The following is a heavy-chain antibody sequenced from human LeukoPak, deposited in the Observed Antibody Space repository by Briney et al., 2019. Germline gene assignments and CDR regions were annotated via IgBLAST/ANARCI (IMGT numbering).Heavy chain of an antibody. D-gene: IGHD5-18*01. Sequence: GGSLRLSCAASGFTFSSYSMNWVRQAPGKGLEWVSSISSSSYIYYADSVKGRFTISRDNAKNSLYLQMNSLRAEDTAVYYCARQAITAMADYWGQGTLVTVSS. CDR3: ARQAITAMADY. CDR2: ISSSSYI. J-gene: IGHJ4*02. V-gene: IGHV3-21*01. CDR1: GFTFSSYS.